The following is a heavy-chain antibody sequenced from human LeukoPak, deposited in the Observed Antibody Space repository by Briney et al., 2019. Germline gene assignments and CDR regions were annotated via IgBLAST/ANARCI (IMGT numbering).Heavy chain of an antibody. V-gene: IGHV4-38-2*01. CDR3: ARHFAPEPEYSSSSPLDY. CDR1: GYSISSGYY. CDR2: IYHSGST. Sequence: SETLSLTCAVSGYSISSGYYWGWIRQPPGKGLEWIGSIYHSGSTYYNPSLKSRVTISVDTSKNQFSLKLSSVPAADTAVYYCARHFAPEPEYSSSSPLDYWGQGTLVTVSS. D-gene: IGHD6-6*01. J-gene: IGHJ4*02.